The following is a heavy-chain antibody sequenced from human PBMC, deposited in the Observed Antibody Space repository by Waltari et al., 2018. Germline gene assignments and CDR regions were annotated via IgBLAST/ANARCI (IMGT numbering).Heavy chain of an antibody. CDR1: GFSLSNARMG. Sequence: QVTLKESGPVLVKPTETLTLTCTVSGFSLSNARMGVSWIRQPPGKALEWLAHIFSNDEKSYSTSLKSRHTNSKDTAKSQVVLTRTNMDPVDTATYYGARIRGGYCSSTSCPIYDYYYMDVWGKGTTVTVS. J-gene: IGHJ6*03. CDR2: IFSNDEK. CDR3: ARIRGGYCSSTSCPIYDYYYMDV. V-gene: IGHV2-26*01. D-gene: IGHD2-2*01.